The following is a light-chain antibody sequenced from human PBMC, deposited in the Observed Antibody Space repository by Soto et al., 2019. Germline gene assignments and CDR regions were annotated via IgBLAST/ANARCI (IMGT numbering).Light chain of an antibody. J-gene: IGLJ1*01. CDR3: SSYPSSSPYG. V-gene: IGLV2-14*01. CDR2: EVS. CDR1: SSDVGGYNY. Sequence: QSALTQPASVSGSPGQSITISCTGTSSDVGGYNYVSWYQQHPGKAPKLMIYEVSNRPSGVSNRFSGSKSGNTASLTISGLQAEDEADYYCSSYPSSSPYGFGTGTKVTVL.